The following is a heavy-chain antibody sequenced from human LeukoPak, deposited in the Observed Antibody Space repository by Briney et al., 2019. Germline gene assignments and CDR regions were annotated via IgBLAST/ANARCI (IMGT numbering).Heavy chain of an antibody. J-gene: IGHJ4*02. V-gene: IGHV3-23*01. D-gene: IGHD3-10*01. CDR3: ARLWFGELLYPLDS. Sequence: GGSLRLSCAASGFTFSSYAMSWARQAPGKGLEWVSAISGSGGSTYYADSVKGRFTISRDNSKNTLYLQMNSLRAEDTALYYCARLWFGELLYPLDSWGQGTLVTVSS. CDR2: ISGSGGST. CDR1: GFTFSSYA.